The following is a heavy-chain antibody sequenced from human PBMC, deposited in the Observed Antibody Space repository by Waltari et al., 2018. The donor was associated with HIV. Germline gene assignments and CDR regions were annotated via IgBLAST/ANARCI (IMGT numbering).Heavy chain of an antibody. CDR2: IYYRGST. D-gene: IGHD2-8*01. J-gene: IGHJ4*02. CDR3: ARHPRTNLDYGDY. V-gene: IGHV4-39*01. Sequence: QLQLQESGPGLVKPSEPLSLTCPVSGGSISSSSHYWGWLRQPPGKGLEWIGSIYYRGSTYYNPSLKSRVTISVDTSKNQFSLKLSSVTAADTAVYYCARHPRTNLDYGDYWGQGTLVTVSS. CDR1: GGSISSSSHY.